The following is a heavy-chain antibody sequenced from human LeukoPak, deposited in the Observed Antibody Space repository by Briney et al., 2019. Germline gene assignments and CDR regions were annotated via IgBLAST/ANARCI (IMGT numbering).Heavy chain of an antibody. D-gene: IGHD5-12*01. Sequence: SETLSLTCTVSGGSISSSSYYWGWIRQPPGKGLEWIGSIYYSGSTYYNPSLKSRVTISVDTSKNQFSLKLSSVTAADTAVYYCAKSRPWSPSGYDYYSDYWGQGTLVTVSS. V-gene: IGHV4-39*07. CDR3: AKSRPWSPSGYDYYSDY. J-gene: IGHJ4*02. CDR2: IYYSGST. CDR1: GGSISSSSYY.